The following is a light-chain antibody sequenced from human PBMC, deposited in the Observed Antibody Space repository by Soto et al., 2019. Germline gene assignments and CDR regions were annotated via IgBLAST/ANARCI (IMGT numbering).Light chain of an antibody. CDR1: QSVNSN. CDR2: GAS. J-gene: IGKJ4*01. V-gene: IGKV3-15*01. Sequence: EIVMTQSPATLSVSPGERVTLSCRASQSVNSNLAWYQQNPGQAPRLLIYGASTRATGIPARFSGSGSGTEFTLTISSLQSEDFGVYYCQQSNDWPLSFGGGTKV. CDR3: QQSNDWPLS.